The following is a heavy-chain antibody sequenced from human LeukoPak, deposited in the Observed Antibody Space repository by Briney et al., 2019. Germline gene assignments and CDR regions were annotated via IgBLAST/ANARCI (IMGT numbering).Heavy chain of an antibody. Sequence: SETLSLTCAVYGGSFSGYYWSWIRQPPGKGLEWIGEINHSGSTDYNPSLKSRVTISVDTSKNQFSLKLSSVTAADTAVYYCARDLNSVFNYYGSGSYSGIFDYWGQGTLVTVSS. CDR3: ARDLNSVFNYYGSGSYSGIFDY. CDR1: GGSFSGYY. CDR2: INHSGST. D-gene: IGHD3-10*01. V-gene: IGHV4-34*01. J-gene: IGHJ4*02.